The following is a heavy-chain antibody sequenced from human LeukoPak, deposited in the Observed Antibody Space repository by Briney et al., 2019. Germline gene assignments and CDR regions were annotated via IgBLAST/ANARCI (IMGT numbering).Heavy chain of an antibody. CDR3: AKEFNFFRGVIISTDY. CDR1: GFTFSSYG. Sequence: GSLRLSCAASGFTFSSYGMHWARQAPGKGLEWVAFIRYDGSDENYADSVKGRFTISRDNSKNTLYLQMNSLRAEDTAVYYCAKEFNFFRGVIISTDYWGQGTLVTVSS. J-gene: IGHJ4*02. CDR2: IRYDGSDE. D-gene: IGHD3-10*01. V-gene: IGHV3-30*02.